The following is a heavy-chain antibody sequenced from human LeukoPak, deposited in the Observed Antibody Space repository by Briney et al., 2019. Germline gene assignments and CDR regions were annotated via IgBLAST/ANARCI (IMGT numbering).Heavy chain of an antibody. CDR1: GGSISSSSYY. CDR2: IYYSGST. J-gene: IGHJ4*02. D-gene: IGHD3-10*01. Sequence: PSEALSLTCTVSGGSISSSSYYWGWIRQPPGKGLEWIGSIYYSGSTYYNPSLKSRVTISVDTSKNQFSLKLSSVTAADTAVYYCASMVRGVTRFDYWGQGTLVTVSS. V-gene: IGHV4-39*07. CDR3: ASMVRGVTRFDY.